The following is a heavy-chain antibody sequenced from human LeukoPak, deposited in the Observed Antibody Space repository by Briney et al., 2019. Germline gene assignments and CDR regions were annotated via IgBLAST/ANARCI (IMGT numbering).Heavy chain of an antibody. CDR2: IKTDASEK. D-gene: IGHD4-11*01. J-gene: IGHJ1*01. CDR1: GFTFNYYG. V-gene: IGHV3-7*01. CDR3: ATYSTRNAREFQS. Sequence: PGRSRRLSCAASGFTFNYYGIHWVRQAPGKGLEWVANIKTDASEKYYADSVKGRFTISRDNAKMSLYLQMNSLRVEDTAVYYCATYSTRNAREFQSWGQGTLVTVSS.